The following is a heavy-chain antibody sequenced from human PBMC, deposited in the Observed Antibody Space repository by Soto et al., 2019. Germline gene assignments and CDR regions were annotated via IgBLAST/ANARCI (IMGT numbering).Heavy chain of an antibody. CDR1: GLTFSAYD. J-gene: IGHJ5*02. CDR2: IGTQHDA. D-gene: IGHD2-8*02. V-gene: IGHV3-13*01. Sequence: VQLVESGGGLVQPGGSLRLSCAASGLTFSAYDMHWVRQATGKGLEWVAAIGTQHDAYYPDSVKGRFTISRENAKNSLYLQKKSLRAGDTAGYYWARQASYWHGGGGWLDPWGQGTLVTVSS. CDR3: ARQASYWHGGGGWLDP.